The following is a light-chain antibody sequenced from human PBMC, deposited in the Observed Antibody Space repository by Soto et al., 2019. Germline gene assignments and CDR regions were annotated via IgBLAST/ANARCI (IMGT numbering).Light chain of an antibody. J-gene: IGKJ1*01. V-gene: IGKV3D-15*01. CDR2: GAV. CDR3: QQYNGWLWT. Sequence: IVMTQSRATLSASPGERVTLSCRVSQSVSGNLAWYQQKPGQAPRLLIYGAVTRATGIPARFSGRGSGTEFTLTITSLQSEDFAVYFCQQYNGWLWTFGQGTKV. CDR1: QSVSGN.